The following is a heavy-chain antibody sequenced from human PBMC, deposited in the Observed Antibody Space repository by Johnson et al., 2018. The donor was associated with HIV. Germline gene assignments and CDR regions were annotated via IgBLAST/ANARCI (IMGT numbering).Heavy chain of an antibody. D-gene: IGHD4-23*01. J-gene: IGHJ3*02. CDR3: AKVGATVITPRGEAFDI. CDR1: GFTFHDYG. Sequence: VQLVESGGGVVQPGRSLRLSCAASGFTFHDYGMTWVRQAPGKGLEWVSGINWNGGSTGYADSVKGRFTLSRDNARNSLYLQMNSLSAEDTAVYYCAKVGATVITPRGEAFDIWGQGTMVTVSS. V-gene: IGHV3-20*04. CDR2: INWNGGST.